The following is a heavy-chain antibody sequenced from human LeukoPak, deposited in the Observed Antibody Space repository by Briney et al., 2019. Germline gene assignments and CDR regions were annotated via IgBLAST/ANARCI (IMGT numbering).Heavy chain of an antibody. CDR1: GYTFTSYG. D-gene: IGHD6-19*01. CDR2: VSAYNGDT. CDR3: ARDAPQWRNAFDF. Sequence: ASVEVSCKASGYTFTSYGICWVRQAPGQGLEWMGWVSAYNGDTNYAQKFQGRVTMTTDTSTSTAYMELRSLRSDDTAVYYCARDAPQWRNAFDFWGQGTMVTVSS. V-gene: IGHV1-18*01. J-gene: IGHJ3*01.